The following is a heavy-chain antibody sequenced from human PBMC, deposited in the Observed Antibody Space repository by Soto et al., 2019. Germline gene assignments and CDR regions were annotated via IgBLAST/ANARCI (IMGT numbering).Heavy chain of an antibody. Sequence: EVQLWESGGGLVQPGGSLRLSCAASGSTFSSYAMSWVRQAPGKGLEWVSVISGSGDSTYYADSVKGRFTISRDNSKNTLYLQMNSLRAEDTAVYYCARELGYGSGGNCYMEGAFDIWGQGTMVTVSS. CDR1: GSTFSSYA. D-gene: IGHD2-15*01. CDR2: ISGSGDST. CDR3: ARELGYGSGGNCYMEGAFDI. V-gene: IGHV3-23*01. J-gene: IGHJ3*02.